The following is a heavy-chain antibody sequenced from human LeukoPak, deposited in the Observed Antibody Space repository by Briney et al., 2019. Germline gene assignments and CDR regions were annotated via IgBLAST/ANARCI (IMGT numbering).Heavy chain of an antibody. D-gene: IGHD5/OR15-5a*01. J-gene: IGHJ3*02. CDR1: GDSIISRGYY. CDR2: IYYSGST. Sequence: SETLSLTCTVSGDSIISRGYYWSWIRQRPGKGLEWIGYIYYSGSTYYNPSLRSRVTISADTSKNLFSLKLRSVTPADTAVYYCTRDLRLPRGIGAFHIWGQGTMVSVSS. CDR3: TRDLRLPRGIGAFHI. V-gene: IGHV4-31*03.